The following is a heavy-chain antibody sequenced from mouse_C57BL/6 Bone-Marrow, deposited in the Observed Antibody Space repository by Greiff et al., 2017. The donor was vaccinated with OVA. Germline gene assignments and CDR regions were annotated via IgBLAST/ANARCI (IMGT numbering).Heavy chain of an antibody. CDR2: INPYNGGT. J-gene: IGHJ2*01. D-gene: IGHD1-1*01. CDR3: ARAHYGSHYFDY. CDR1: GYTFTDYY. V-gene: IGHV1-19*01. Sequence: VQLQQSGPVLVKPGASVKMSCKASGYTFTDYYMNWVKQSHGKSLEWIGVINPYNGGTSYNQKFKGKATLTVDKSSSTAYMELNSLTSEDSAVYYCARAHYGSHYFDYWGQGTTRTVSS.